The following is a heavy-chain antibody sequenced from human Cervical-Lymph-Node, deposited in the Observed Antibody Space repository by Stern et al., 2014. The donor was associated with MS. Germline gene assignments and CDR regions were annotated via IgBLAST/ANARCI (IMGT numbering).Heavy chain of an antibody. J-gene: IGHJ6*03. V-gene: IGHV1-69*06. Sequence: VQLVQSGAEVKKPGSSVKVSCKASGGTFGNYAISWVRQAPGQGLEWMVGIIPICGTANYAQRVQGRVTITADTTTNTVYMDLSGLRSDDTAVYYCARDSRALDVWGKGTSVIVSS. CDR2: IIPICGTA. CDR1: GGTFGNYA. CDR3: ARDSRALDV.